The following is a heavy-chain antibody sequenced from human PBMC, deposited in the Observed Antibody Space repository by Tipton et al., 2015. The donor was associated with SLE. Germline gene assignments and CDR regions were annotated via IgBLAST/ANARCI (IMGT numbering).Heavy chain of an antibody. V-gene: IGHV4-34*01. CDR1: GGSFSGYY. CDR3: ARDKEYSRSSSEAFDI. D-gene: IGHD6-6*01. Sequence: TLSLTCAVYGGSFSGYYWSWIRQPPGKGLEWIGEINHSGSTNYNPSLKSRVTISVDTSKNQFSLKLSSVTAADTAVYYCARDKEYSRSSSEAFDIWGQGTMVTVSS. CDR2: INHSGST. J-gene: IGHJ3*02.